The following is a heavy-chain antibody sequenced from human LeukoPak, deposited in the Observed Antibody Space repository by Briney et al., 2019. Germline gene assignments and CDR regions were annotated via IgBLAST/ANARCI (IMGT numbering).Heavy chain of an antibody. CDR3: VRGGSRLIGAFDI. D-gene: IGHD1-26*01. CDR2: IRRDGSEI. J-gene: IGHJ3*02. V-gene: IGHV3-7*01. Sequence: SGGSLRLSCAASGFPFSSYWMTWVRQAPGKGLEWVANIRRDGSEIHYVDSVKGRFTISRDNAKNSLFLQMNSLRAEDTAVYYCVRGGSRLIGAFDIWGQGTMVTVSS. CDR1: GFPFSSYW.